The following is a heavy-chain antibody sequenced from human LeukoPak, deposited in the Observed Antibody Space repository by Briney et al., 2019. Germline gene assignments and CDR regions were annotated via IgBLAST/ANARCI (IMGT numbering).Heavy chain of an antibody. CDR1: GGSFSGYY. D-gene: IGHD1-7*01. CDR3: TTDNGDNWNYASGDY. CDR2: INHSGST. V-gene: IGHV4-34*01. Sequence: SETLSLTCAVYGGSFSGYYWSWIRQPPGKGLEWIGEINHSGSTNYNPSLKGRVTISVDTSKNQFSLKLSPVTAADTAVYYCTTDNGDNWNYASGDYWGQGTLVTVSS. J-gene: IGHJ4*02.